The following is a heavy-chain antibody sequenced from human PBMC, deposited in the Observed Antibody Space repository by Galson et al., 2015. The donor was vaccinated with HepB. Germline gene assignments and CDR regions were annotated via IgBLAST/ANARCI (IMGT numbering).Heavy chain of an antibody. Sequence: SLRLSCAVSGFTFSNYVMSWVRQAPGKGLEWVSSLSGSGFSTYYADSVKGRFSISRDNSNNTLYLQMDSLRIEDTAVYYCAKPYPPYVVGTGDFWGQGTLVTVSS. CDR2: LSGSGFST. CDR1: GFTFSNYV. D-gene: IGHD1-26*01. J-gene: IGHJ4*02. V-gene: IGHV3-23*01. CDR3: AKPYPPYVVGTGDF.